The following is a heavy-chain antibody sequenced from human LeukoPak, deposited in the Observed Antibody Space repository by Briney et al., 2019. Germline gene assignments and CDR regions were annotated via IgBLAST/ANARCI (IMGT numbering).Heavy chain of an antibody. CDR1: DGSISSSSYY. CDR3: ARDAAKAQLAYFDY. D-gene: IGHD6-13*01. CDR2: IYYSGST. V-gene: IGHV4-39*07. Sequence: SETLSLTCTVSDGSISSSSYYWGWIRQPPGKGLEWIGSIYYSGSTYYNPSLKSRVTISVDTSKNQFSLKLSSVTAADTAVYYCARDAAKAQLAYFDYWGQGTLVTVSS. J-gene: IGHJ4*02.